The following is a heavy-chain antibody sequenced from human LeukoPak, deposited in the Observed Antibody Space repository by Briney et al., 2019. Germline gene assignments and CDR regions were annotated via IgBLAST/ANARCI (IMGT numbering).Heavy chain of an antibody. CDR2: ISSSGSTI. V-gene: IGHV3-48*03. J-gene: IGHJ4*02. CDR1: GFTFSSYE. CDR3: ARDPDWHSYGYSFFDY. Sequence: GGSLRLSCAASGFTFSSYEMNWVRQAPGKGLEWVSYISSSGSTIYYADSVKGRFTISRDNAKNSLYPQMNSLRAEDTAVYYCARDPDWHSYGYSFFDYWGQGTLVTVSS. D-gene: IGHD5-18*01.